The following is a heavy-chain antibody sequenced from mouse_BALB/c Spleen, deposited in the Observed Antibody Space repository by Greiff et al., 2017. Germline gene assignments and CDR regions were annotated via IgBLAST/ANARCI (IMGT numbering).Heavy chain of an antibody. Sequence: QVQLQQSGAELVRPGTSVKVSCKASGYAFTNYLIEWVKQRPGQGLEWIGVINPGSGGTNYNEKFKGKATLTADKSSSTAYMQLSSLTSDDSAVYFCARGYGNYRDYAMDYWGQGTSGTVSS. J-gene: IGHJ4*01. CDR1: GYAFTNYL. CDR2: INPGSGGT. CDR3: ARGYGNYRDYAMDY. V-gene: IGHV1-54*01. D-gene: IGHD2-10*02.